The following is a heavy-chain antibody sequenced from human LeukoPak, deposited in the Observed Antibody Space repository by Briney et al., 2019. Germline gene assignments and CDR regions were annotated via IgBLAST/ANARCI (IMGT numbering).Heavy chain of an antibody. CDR1: GLTFSSYG. D-gene: IGHD3-22*01. CDR3: AIADYYDSSQDLDY. CDR2: ISYDGSNK. J-gene: IGHJ4*02. V-gene: IGHV3-30*03. Sequence: GGSLRLSCAASGLTFSSYGMHWVRQAPGKGPEWMAVISYDGSNKYYTDSVKGRFTISRDNSKNMLYLQMNSLRAEDTAVYYCAIADYYDSSQDLDYWGQGTLVTVSS.